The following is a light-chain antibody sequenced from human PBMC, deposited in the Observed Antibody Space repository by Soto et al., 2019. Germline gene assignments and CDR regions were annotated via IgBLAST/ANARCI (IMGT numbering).Light chain of an antibody. J-gene: IGKJ1*01. CDR2: DAS. V-gene: IGKV3-11*01. CDR1: QSVSIF. Sequence: EIVLTQSPATLSLSPGERAALSYRASQSVSIFLAWYPHKPGQAPRLLIYDASNRATGIPARFSGSGSGTDFTLTISSLEPEDSAFYYCQQRSNCWTFGQGTKVEIK. CDR3: QQRSNCWT.